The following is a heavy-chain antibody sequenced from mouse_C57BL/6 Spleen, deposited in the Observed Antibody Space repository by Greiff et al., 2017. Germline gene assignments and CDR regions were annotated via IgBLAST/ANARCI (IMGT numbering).Heavy chain of an antibody. D-gene: IGHD2-3*01. CDR1: GYTFTDYY. CDR2: IYPGSGNT. Sequence: QVQLKESGAELVRPGASVKLSCKASGYTFTDYYINWVKQRPGQGLEWIARIYPGSGNTYYNEKFKGKATLTAEKSSSTAYMQLSSLTSEDSAVYFCARLGGSYMISPYYYAMDYWGQGTSVTVSS. CDR3: ARLGGSYMISPYYYAMDY. V-gene: IGHV1-76*01. J-gene: IGHJ4*01.